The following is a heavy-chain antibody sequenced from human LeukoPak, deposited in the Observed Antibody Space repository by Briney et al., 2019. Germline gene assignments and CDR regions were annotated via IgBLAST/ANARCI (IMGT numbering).Heavy chain of an antibody. J-gene: IGHJ4*02. Sequence: GASVNVSCKTSGYTFTGHYIHWVRQAPGQGLEWMGWINANNGATHCAQKFQDRVTMTRDTSISTVYMELSRLTSDDTAVYYCARDQNYYDTNTYYGIDFWGQGTLVTVSS. CDR3: ARDQNYYDTNTYYGIDF. D-gene: IGHD3-22*01. V-gene: IGHV1-2*02. CDR2: INANNGAT. CDR1: GYTFTGHY.